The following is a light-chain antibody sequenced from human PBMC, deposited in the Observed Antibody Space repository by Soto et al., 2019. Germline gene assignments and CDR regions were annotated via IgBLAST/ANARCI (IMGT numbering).Light chain of an antibody. J-gene: IGLJ2*01. CDR3: SSYTSSSTVV. CDR2: DVS. Sequence: QSALTQPASVSGSPGQSITISCTGTSSDVGGYNYVSWYQQHPGKAPKLMIYDVSNRPSGVSNRFSGSKSGDTASLTISGLQAGDEADYHCSSYTSSSTVVFGGGTKLTVL. V-gene: IGLV2-14*01. CDR1: SSDVGGYNY.